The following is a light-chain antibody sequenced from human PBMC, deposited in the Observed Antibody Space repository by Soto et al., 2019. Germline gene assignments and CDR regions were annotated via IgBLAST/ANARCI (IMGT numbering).Light chain of an antibody. Sequence: DIQMTQSPSSLSASVEDRFIITCRASQSISNHLNWYQQKPGKAPKLLIYAASSLQSGVPSRFSGSGSGTDFTLTISSLQPEDFATYYCQQSYSTPWTFGQGTKV. V-gene: IGKV1-39*01. CDR1: QSISNH. CDR3: QQSYSTPWT. CDR2: AAS. J-gene: IGKJ1*01.